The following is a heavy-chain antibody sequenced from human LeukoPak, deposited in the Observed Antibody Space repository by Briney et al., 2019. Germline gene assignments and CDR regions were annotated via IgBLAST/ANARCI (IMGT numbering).Heavy chain of an antibody. Sequence: PSETLSLTCTVSGGSISSYYWSWIRQPAGKGLEWIGRIYTSGSPNYNPSLKSRVTMSLHTSKNQFSLKLSSVTAADTAVYYCARTESSGYYDDAFDIWGQGTMVTVSS. V-gene: IGHV4-4*07. CDR1: GGSISSYY. J-gene: IGHJ3*02. CDR2: IYTSGSP. D-gene: IGHD3-22*01. CDR3: ARTESSGYYDDAFDI.